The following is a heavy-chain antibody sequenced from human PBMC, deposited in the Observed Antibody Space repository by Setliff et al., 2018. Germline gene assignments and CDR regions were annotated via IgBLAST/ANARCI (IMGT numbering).Heavy chain of an antibody. CDR2: ISPESSER. CDR1: GFTFSSLW. CDR3: FGAGTCSY. Sequence: HPGGSLRLSCATSGFTFSSLWMSWVRQAPGKGLEWVASISPESSERYYADSVRGRFTISRDNAKNSLSLQMNNLRTEDTAVYYCFGAGTCSYWGQGTLVT. D-gene: IGHD3-10*01. V-gene: IGHV3-7*01. J-gene: IGHJ4*02.